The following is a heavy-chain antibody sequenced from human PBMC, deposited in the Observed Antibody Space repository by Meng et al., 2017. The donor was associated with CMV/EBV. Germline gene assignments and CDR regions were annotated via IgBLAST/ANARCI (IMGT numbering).Heavy chain of an antibody. Sequence: SVKVSCKASGGSFNNYAITWLRQAPGQGLEWMGGVIPRLGVPDFAQKIQGRLTITADKATSVVNMELSSLTSEDTAVYYCASHFHLGYCNTPTCYRSFDPWGQGTLVTVSS. J-gene: IGHJ5*02. CDR2: VIPRLGVP. CDR3: ASHFHLGYCNTPTCYRSFDP. D-gene: IGHD2-2*02. V-gene: IGHV1-69*10. CDR1: GGSFNNYA.